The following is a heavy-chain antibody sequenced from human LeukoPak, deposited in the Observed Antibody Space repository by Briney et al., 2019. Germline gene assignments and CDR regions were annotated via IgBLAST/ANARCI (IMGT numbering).Heavy chain of an antibody. CDR2: IYHSGST. CDR3: ARDLRRGDY. V-gene: IGHV4-38-2*02. CDR1: GYSISSGYY. D-gene: IGHD4-17*01. J-gene: IGHJ4*02. Sequence: SETLSLTCTVSGYSISSGYYWGWIRQPPGKGLEWIGSIYHSGSTYYNPSLKSRVTISVDTSKNQFSLKLSSVTAADTAVYYCARDLRRGDYWGQGTLVTVSS.